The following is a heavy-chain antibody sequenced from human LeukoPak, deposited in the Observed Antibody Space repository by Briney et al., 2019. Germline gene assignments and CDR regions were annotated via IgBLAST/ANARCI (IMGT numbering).Heavy chain of an antibody. D-gene: IGHD2/OR15-2a*01. CDR2: IIPIFGTA. V-gene: IGHV1-69*05. Sequence: SVKVSCKASGGTFSSYAISWVRQAPGQGLEWMGGIIPIFGTANYAQKFQGRVTITTDESTSTAYMELSSLRSEDTAVYYCARAPFLTYYYYYYMDVWGKGTTVTVSS. CDR3: ARAPFLTYYYYYYMDV. J-gene: IGHJ6*03. CDR1: GGTFSSYA.